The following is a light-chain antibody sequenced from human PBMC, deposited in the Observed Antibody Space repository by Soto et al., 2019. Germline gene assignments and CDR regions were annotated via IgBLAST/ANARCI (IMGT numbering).Light chain of an antibody. Sequence: AIQMTQSPSSLSASVGDRVTITCRASQGIRNDLGWYQQKPGKAPKLLIYAASSLQSGVPSRFSGSGSGTDFTLTINSLQPEDFATYYCLQDYNYPTWTFGQGTKVDIK. CDR2: AAS. J-gene: IGKJ1*01. V-gene: IGKV1-6*01. CDR1: QGIRND. CDR3: LQDYNYPTWT.